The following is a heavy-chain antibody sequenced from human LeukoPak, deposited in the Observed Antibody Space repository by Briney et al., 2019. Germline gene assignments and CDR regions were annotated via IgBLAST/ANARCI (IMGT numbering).Heavy chain of an antibody. CDR2: IKQDGSEK. CDR3: AKSGYNRFDY. J-gene: IGHJ4*02. V-gene: IGHV3-7*03. CDR1: GFSFSSYW. D-gene: IGHD5-24*01. Sequence: GGSLRLSCAASGFSFSSYWMSWVRQASGKGLEWVANIKQDGSEKDYVDSVKGRFTISRDNAKNSLYLQMNSLRAEDTAVYYCAKSGYNRFDYWGQGTLVTVSS.